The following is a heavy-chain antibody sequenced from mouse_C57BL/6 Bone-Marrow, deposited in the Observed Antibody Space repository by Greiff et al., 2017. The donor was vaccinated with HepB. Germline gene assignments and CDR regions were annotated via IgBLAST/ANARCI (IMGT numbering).Heavy chain of an antibody. J-gene: IGHJ2*01. CDR2: INPYNGDT. CDR1: GYSFTGYF. D-gene: IGHD1-1*01. V-gene: IGHV1-20*01. CDR3: ARLGPYYYGSCDY. Sequence: VQLKQSGPELVKPGDSVKISCKASGYSFTGYFMNWVMQSHGKSLEWIGRINPYNGDTFYNQKFKGKATLTVDKSSSTAHMELRSLTSEDSAVYYCARLGPYYYGSCDYWGQGTTLTVSS.